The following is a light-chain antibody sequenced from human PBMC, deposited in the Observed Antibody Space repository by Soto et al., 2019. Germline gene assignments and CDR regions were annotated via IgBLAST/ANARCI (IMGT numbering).Light chain of an antibody. J-gene: IGLJ2*01. Sequence: QTVVTQEPSLTVSPGGTVTLTCASSTGAVTSGHYTNWLQQKPGQAPRALIYSTDTKHSWTPARFSGSLLGGKAALTLSVAQPEDEADYYCLLYYGGAVIFGGGTKLTVL. CDR1: TGAVTSGHY. V-gene: IGLV7-43*01. CDR3: LLYYGGAVI. CDR2: STD.